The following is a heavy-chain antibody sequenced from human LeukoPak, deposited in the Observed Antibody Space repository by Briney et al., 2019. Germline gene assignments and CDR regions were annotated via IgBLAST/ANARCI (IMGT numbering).Heavy chain of an antibody. CDR1: GYSFTSYW. D-gene: IGHD3-22*01. Sequence: GESLKISCKGSGYSFTSYWIGWVRQMPGKGLEWMGIIYPGDSDTRYSPSFQGQVTISADKSISTAYLQWSSLKASDTAMYYCARPFSDPGSYDSSGYSVDYWGQGTLVTVS. J-gene: IGHJ4*02. CDR2: IYPGDSDT. CDR3: ARPFSDPGSYDSSGYSVDY. V-gene: IGHV5-51*01.